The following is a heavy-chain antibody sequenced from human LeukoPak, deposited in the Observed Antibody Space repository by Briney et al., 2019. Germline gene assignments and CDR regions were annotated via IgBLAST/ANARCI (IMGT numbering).Heavy chain of an antibody. V-gene: IGHV3-15*01. J-gene: IGHJ3*02. D-gene: IGHD3-10*01. CDR2: IKSELDGATT. CDR1: GFTMRNDF. Sequence: GGSLRLSCAGSGFTMRNDFMTWVRQAPGKGLEWVGRIKSELDGATTDYAAPVKGRFAISRDSTNTLYLQMNSLKTEDTAIYYCALAWFGESRDGLDIWGHGTTVAVSS. CDR3: ALAWFGESRDGLDI.